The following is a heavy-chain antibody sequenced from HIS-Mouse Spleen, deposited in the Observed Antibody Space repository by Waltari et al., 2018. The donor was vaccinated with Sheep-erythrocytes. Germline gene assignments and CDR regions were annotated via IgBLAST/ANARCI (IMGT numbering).Heavy chain of an antibody. CDR2: IIPTLGIA. CDR1: GGTFSSYA. J-gene: IGHJ4*02. CDR3: AQTGATTPHFDY. Sequence: QVQLVQSGAEVKKPGSSVKVSCKASGGTFSSYAISWVRQAPGQGLEWMGRIIPTLGIANSAQKFQGRVTITADKSTSTAYMELSSLRSEDTAVYYCAQTGATTPHFDYWGQGTLVTVSS. D-gene: IGHD1-26*01. V-gene: IGHV1-69*04.